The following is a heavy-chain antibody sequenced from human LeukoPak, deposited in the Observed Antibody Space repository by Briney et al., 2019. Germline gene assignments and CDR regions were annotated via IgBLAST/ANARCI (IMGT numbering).Heavy chain of an antibody. V-gene: IGHV3-23*01. J-gene: IGHJ4*02. CDR1: GFTFSICV. D-gene: IGHD3-10*01. CDR2: ISGSGGST. Sequence: GGSLRLSCAASGFTFSICVMNWVRQAPGKGLEWVSGISGSGGSTYYADSVKGRFTISRDSSKSTVYLQMNSLRAEDTAVYYCAKADGSYKTLIDYWGQGTLVTVSS. CDR3: AKADGSYKTLIDY.